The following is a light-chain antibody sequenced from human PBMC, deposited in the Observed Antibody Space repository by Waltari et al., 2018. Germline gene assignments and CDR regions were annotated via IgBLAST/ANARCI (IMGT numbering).Light chain of an antibody. CDR2: RTN. V-gene: IGLV1-47*01. Sequence: QSVLTQPPSASGTPGQRVTISCSGSSSNIGSNYVSWYQQLPGTAPNLLIYRTNRRPAGVPDRFSGSKSGTSASLAISGLRSEDEADYYCAAWDDSLSGPVFGGWTKLTVL. CDR3: AAWDDSLSGPV. CDR1: SSNIGSNY. J-gene: IGLJ2*01.